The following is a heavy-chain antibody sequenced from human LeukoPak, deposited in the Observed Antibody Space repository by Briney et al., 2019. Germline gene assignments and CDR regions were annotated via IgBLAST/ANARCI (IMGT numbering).Heavy chain of an antibody. CDR2: INSDGSST. V-gene: IGHV3-74*01. CDR3: ASSIRDDWFDP. J-gene: IGHJ5*02. D-gene: IGHD2-21*01. Sequence: PGGSLRLSCAASGFIFSSYWMHWVRQAPGKGLVWVSRINSDGSSTSYADSVKGRFTISRDNAKNTLYLQMNSLRAEDTAVYYCASSIRDDWFDPWGQGTLVTVSS. CDR1: GFIFSSYW.